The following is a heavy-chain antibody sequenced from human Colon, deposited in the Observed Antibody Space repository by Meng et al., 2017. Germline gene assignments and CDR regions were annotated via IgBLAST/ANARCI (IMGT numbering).Heavy chain of an antibody. CDR1: GFTFSSYG. J-gene: IGHJ4*02. CDR3: AREPYTMVRGVIAMNFDY. D-gene: IGHD3-10*01. Sequence: GESLKISCAASGFTFSSYGMHWVRQAPGKGLEWVAVIWYDGSNKYYADSVKGRFTISRDNSKNTLYLQMNSLRAEDTAVYYCAREPYTMVRGVIAMNFDYWGQGTLVTVSS. CDR2: IWYDGSNK. V-gene: IGHV3-33*01.